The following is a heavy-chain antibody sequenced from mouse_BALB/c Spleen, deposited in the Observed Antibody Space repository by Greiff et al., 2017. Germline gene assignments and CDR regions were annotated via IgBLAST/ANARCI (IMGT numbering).Heavy chain of an antibody. V-gene: IGHV1-14*01. J-gene: IGHJ1*01. Sequence: EVQLQQSGPELVKPGASVKMSCKASGYTFTSYVMHWVKQKPGQGLEWIGYINPYNDGTKYNEKFKGKATLTSDKSSSTAYMELSSLTSEDSAVYYCARSRYYGSSYPLRYFDVWGAGTTVTVSA. CDR1: GYTFTSYV. CDR2: INPYNDGT. D-gene: IGHD1-1*01. CDR3: ARSRYYGSSYPLRYFDV.